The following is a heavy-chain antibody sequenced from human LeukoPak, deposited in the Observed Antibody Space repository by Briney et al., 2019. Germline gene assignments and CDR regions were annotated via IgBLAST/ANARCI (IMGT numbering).Heavy chain of an antibody. D-gene: IGHD1-26*01. J-gene: IGHJ4*02. CDR3: AKDRVIVGATLPDY. Sequence: GGSLRLSCAASGFTFSSNGMHWVRHAPGKGLEWVAFIRYDGSNKYYADSVKGRFTVSSDNSKNTLYLQMNSLRAEDTAVYYCAKDRVIVGATLPDYWGQGTLVTVSS. V-gene: IGHV3-30*02. CDR2: IRYDGSNK. CDR1: GFTFSSNG.